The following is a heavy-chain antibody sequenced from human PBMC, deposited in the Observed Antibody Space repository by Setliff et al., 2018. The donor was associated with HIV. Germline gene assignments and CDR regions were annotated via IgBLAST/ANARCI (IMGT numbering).Heavy chain of an antibody. CDR1: GGSISSTNYY. CDR3: ARGSHGTSWTDY. CDR2: IYYSGTT. J-gene: IGHJ4*02. Sequence: SETLSLTCTVSGGSISSTNYYWGWIRQTPGKGLEWIGSIYYSGTTYYNPSLKSRVTMSVDASASRPSLKVHSVTAADTAMYYCARGSHGTSWTDYWGQGTLVTVSS. D-gene: IGHD6-13*01. V-gene: IGHV4-39*07.